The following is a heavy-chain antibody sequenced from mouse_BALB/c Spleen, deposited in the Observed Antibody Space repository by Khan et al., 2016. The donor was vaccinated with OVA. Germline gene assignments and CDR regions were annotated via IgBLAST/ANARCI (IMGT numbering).Heavy chain of an antibody. D-gene: IGHD4-1*01. CDR2: ISSGGDYT. CDR3: AYHLTGSFGY. CDR1: GFTFSSYS. V-gene: IGHV5-6*01. Sequence: EVELVESGGDLVKPGGSLKLSCAASGFTFSSYSMSWVRQTPDKRLEWVASISSGGDYTYYPDSVQGRFTISRDNAKNTLYLQMSDLKSEDTAMDNCAYHLTGSFGYWGQGTLVTVSA. J-gene: IGHJ3*01.